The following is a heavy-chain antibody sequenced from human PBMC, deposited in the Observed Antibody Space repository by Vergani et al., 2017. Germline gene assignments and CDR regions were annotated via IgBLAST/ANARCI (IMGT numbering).Heavy chain of an antibody. CDR3: ARAPQESSGWGDAFNI. CDR2: ISSSSSYT. CDR1: GFTFSDYY. Sequence: QVQLVESGGGLVKPGGSLRLSCAASGFTFSDYYMSWVRQAPGKGLEWVSYISSSSSYTYYADSVKGRFTISRDNAKNSLYLQMNSLRAEDTAVYYCARAPQESSGWGDAFNIWGQGTMGTVSS. V-gene: IGHV3-11*06. D-gene: IGHD3-22*01. J-gene: IGHJ3*02.